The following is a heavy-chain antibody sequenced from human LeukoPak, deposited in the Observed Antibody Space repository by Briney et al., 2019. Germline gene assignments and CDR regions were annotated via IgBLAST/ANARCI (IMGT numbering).Heavy chain of an antibody. CDR3: ARGGVRGMGSWYFDY. CDR2: IYYSGST. CDR1: GGSMSSYY. J-gene: IGHJ4*02. V-gene: IGHV4-59*01. D-gene: IGHD3-10*01. Sequence: LESLSLTCTVSGGSMSSYYWSWIRQPPGKGLEWIGYIYYSGSTNYNPSLKSRVTISVDTSKNQFSLKLSSVTAADTAVYYCARGGVRGMGSWYFDYWGQGTLVTVSS.